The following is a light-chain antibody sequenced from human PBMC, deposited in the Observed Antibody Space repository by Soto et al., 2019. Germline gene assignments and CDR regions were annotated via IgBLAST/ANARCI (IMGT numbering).Light chain of an antibody. Sequence: QSALSQPASVSGSPGQSITISCTGTSSDVGGYYYVSWYQQHPVKAPKLMIYDVSNRPSGVSDRFSGSTSGNTDSLTISGLQAEYEADYYCSSYTISSTLYVVVTGNMLTVL. CDR3: SSYTISSTLYV. CDR1: SSDVGGYYY. CDR2: DVS. J-gene: IGLJ1*01. V-gene: IGLV2-14*01.